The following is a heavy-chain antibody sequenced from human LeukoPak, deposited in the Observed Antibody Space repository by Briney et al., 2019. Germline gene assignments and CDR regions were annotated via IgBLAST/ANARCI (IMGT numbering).Heavy chain of an antibody. CDR1: GFTFSVYN. D-gene: IGHD6-13*01. J-gene: IGHJ4*02. CDR3: GRIAAAGFDY. CDR2: ISSSGHYI. V-gene: IGHV3-21*01. Sequence: GGSLRLSCAASGFTFSVYNMNWVRQAPGKGLEWVASISSSGHYIYYADSVKGRFTISRDNAKNSLYLQMNSLRAEDTAVYFCGRIAAAGFDYWGQGTLVTVSS.